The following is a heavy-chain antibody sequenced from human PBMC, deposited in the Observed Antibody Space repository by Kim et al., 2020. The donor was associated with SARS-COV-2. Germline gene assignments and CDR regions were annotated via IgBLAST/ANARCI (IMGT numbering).Heavy chain of an antibody. CDR1: GFTFSSYS. D-gene: IGHD2-2*01. CDR3: ARDQCSSTSCYLNGMDV. V-gene: IGHV3-21*01. Sequence: GGSLRLSCAASGFTFSSYSMNWVRQAPGKGLEWVSSISSSSSYIYYADSVKGRFTISRDNAKNSLYLQMNSLRAEDTAVYYCARDQCSSTSCYLNGMDVWGQGTTVTVSS. CDR2: ISSSSSYI. J-gene: IGHJ6*02.